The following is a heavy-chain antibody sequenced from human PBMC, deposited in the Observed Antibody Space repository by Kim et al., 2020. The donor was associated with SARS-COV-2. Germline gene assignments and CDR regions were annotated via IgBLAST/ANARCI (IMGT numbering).Heavy chain of an antibody. Sequence: DYVASVKGRFTISRDNGANSLYLQMNNLRPEETALYYCAKGGGSGTYSGDLWGQGTLVTDSS. CDR3: AKGGGSGTYSGDL. D-gene: IGHD3-10*01. V-gene: IGHV3-9*01. J-gene: IGHJ4*02.